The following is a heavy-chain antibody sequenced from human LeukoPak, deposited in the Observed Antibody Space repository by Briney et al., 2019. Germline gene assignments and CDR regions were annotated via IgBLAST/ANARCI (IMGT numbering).Heavy chain of an antibody. V-gene: IGHV4-59*01. Sequence: PSETLSLTCTVSGGSISSYYWSWIRQSPGKGLEWIGYIYYSGSTNYNPSLKSRVTISVDTSKNQFSLKLSSVTAADTAVYYCARADWLLSIDYWGQGTLVTVSS. CDR2: IYYSGST. J-gene: IGHJ4*02. CDR1: GGSISSYY. CDR3: ARADWLLSIDY. D-gene: IGHD3/OR15-3a*01.